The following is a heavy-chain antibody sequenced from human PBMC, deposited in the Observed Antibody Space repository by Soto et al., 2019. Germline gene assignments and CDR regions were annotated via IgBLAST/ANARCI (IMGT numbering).Heavy chain of an antibody. V-gene: IGHV1-3*01. CDR3: AGDGDNRAHFDY. Sequence: QVQLVQSGPEVKRPGASVKISCKASGYTITKYTIHWVRQAPGQRPEWLGWLHADSGDTIYSPRFQDRLTITRDTSARTAYMELSSLPSEDTARYYCAGDGDNRAHFDYWGQGTPVTVSS. CDR1: GYTITKYT. CDR2: LHADSGDT. D-gene: IGHD4-17*01. J-gene: IGHJ4*02.